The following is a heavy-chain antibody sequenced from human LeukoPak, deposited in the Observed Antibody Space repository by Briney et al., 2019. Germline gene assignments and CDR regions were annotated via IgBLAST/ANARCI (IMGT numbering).Heavy chain of an antibody. D-gene: IGHD1-26*01. CDR2: IFPSDSDT. Sequence: GESLKISCKGSGYSFSSNWIGWGRQMPGKGLGRRGVIFPSDSDTRYNPSFQGQVSISADRSISTPSLQWRSLKASDTATYYCARLSPGVGATAEYWGQGTLVTVSS. J-gene: IGHJ4*02. CDR3: ARLSPGVGATAEY. V-gene: IGHV5-51*01. CDR1: GYSFSSNW.